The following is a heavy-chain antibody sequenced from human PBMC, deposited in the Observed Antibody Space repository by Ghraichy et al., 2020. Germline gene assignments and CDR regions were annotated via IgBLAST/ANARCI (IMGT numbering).Heavy chain of an antibody. CDR2: ISYDGSNK. Sequence: GGSLRLSCAASGFTFSSYAMHWVRQAPGKGLEWVAVISYDGSNKYYADSVKGRFTISRDNSKNTLYLQMNSLRAEDTAVYYCARDLAVAGTGWGQGTLVTVSS. V-gene: IGHV3-30*04. CDR1: GFTFSSYA. CDR3: ARDLAVAGTG. D-gene: IGHD6-19*01. J-gene: IGHJ4*02.